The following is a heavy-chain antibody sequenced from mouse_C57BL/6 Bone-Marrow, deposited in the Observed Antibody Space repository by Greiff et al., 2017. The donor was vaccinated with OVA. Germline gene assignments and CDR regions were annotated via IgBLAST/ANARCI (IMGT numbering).Heavy chain of an antibody. V-gene: IGHV1-59*01. CDR1: GYTFTSYW. J-gene: IGHJ3*01. CDR2: IDPSDSYT. CDR3: ARRLRSSWFAY. Sequence: QVQLQQPGAELVRPGTSVKLSCKASGYTFTSYWMHWVKQRPGQGLEWIGVIDPSDSYTNYNQKFKGKATLTVDTSSSTAYMQLSSLTSEDSAVYDCARRLRSSWFAYWGQGTLVTVSA. D-gene: IGHD1-1*01.